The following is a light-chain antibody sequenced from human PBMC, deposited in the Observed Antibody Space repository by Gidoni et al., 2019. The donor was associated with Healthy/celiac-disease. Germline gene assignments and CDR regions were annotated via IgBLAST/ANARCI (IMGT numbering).Light chain of an antibody. CDR1: QSVLYSSNNKNY. CDR2: WAS. V-gene: IGKV4-1*01. CDR3: QQYYSTPIT. J-gene: IGKJ5*01. Sequence: DIVMTQSPDSLAVSLGERATIKCKSSQSVLYSSNNKNYLAWYQQKPGQPPKLLIYWASTRESGVPERFSGSGSGTDFTLTISSLQAEDVAGYYCQQYYSTPITFGQGTRLEIK.